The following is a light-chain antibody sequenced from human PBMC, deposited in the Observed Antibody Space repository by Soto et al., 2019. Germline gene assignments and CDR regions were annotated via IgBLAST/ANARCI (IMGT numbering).Light chain of an antibody. Sequence: QSVLTQPPSASGTPGQRVTISCSGSSSNIGSLSVDWYQHLPGTAPKLLIYSDYQRPSGVPDRFSGSKSGTSASLAISGLQSEDDADYYCAAWYGTFNGLYVFGTGTKLTVL. CDR2: SDY. CDR3: AAWYGTFNGLYV. CDR1: SSNIGSLS. V-gene: IGLV1-44*01. J-gene: IGLJ1*01.